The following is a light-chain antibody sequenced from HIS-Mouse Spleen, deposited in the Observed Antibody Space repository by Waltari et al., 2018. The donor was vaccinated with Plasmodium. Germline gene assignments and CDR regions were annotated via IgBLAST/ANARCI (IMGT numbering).Light chain of an antibody. Sequence: SYELTQPPSVSVSPGQTARITCSGDALPKKYAYWYQQKSGQAPVLVIYEDSTRPSGIPGRFSGSSSGTMAPLTISGAQVEDEADYYCYSTDSSGNHRVFGGGTKLTVL. CDR3: YSTDSSGNHRV. V-gene: IGLV3-10*01. CDR1: ALPKKY. CDR2: EDS. J-gene: IGLJ3*02.